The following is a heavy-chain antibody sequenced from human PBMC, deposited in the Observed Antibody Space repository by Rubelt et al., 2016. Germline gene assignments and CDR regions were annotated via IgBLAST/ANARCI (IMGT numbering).Heavy chain of an antibody. Sequence: GKGLEWIGYIFYSGSTNYNPSLKSRVTISVDTSKNQFSLKLSSVTAADTAVYYCARENDYYYYMDVWGKGTTVTVSS. V-gene: IGHV4-59*01. CDR3: ARENDYYYYMDV. J-gene: IGHJ6*03. CDR2: IFYSGST.